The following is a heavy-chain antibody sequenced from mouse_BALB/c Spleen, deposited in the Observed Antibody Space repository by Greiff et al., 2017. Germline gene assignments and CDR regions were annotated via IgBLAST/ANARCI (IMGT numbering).Heavy chain of an antibody. CDR1: GYTFTDYY. CDR2: IYPGSGNT. V-gene: IGHV1-77*01. Sequence: VQLQQSGAELARPGASVKLSCKASGYTFTDYYINWVKQRTGQGLEWIGEIYPGSGNTYYNEKFKGKATLTADKSSSTAYMQLSSLTSEDSAVYFCARGDYGSSYEYWYFDVWGAGTTVTVSS. J-gene: IGHJ1*01. D-gene: IGHD1-1*01. CDR3: ARGDYGSSYEYWYFDV.